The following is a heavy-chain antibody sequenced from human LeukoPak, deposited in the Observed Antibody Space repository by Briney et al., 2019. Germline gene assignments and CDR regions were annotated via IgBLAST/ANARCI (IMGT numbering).Heavy chain of an antibody. J-gene: IGHJ5*02. Sequence: PSQTLSLTCTVSGGSISSGDYYWSWIRQPPGKGLEWIGRIYTIGCTNYNPSLKSRVTISVDTSKNQFSLKLSSVTAADTAVYYCARGPYSSSSEWFDPWGQGTLVTVSS. CDR2: IYTIGCT. CDR1: GGSISSGDYY. D-gene: IGHD6-6*01. CDR3: ARGPYSSSSEWFDP. V-gene: IGHV4-61*02.